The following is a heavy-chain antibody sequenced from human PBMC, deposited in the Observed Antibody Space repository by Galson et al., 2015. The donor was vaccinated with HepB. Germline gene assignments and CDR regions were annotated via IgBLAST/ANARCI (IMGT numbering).Heavy chain of an antibody. J-gene: IGHJ3*02. CDR1: GFTFSSYA. V-gene: IGHV3-23*01. Sequence: SLRLSCAASGFTFSSYAMHWVRQAPGKGLEWVSAISGSGGSTYYADSVKGRFTISRDNSKNTLYLQMNSLRAEDTAVYYCAKYDVDIVATIRGAFDIWGQGTMVTVSS. CDR3: AKYDVDIVATIRGAFDI. D-gene: IGHD5-12*01. CDR2: ISGSGGST.